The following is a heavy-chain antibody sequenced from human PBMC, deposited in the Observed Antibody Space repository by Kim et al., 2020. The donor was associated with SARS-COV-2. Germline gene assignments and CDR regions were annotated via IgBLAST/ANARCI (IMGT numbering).Heavy chain of an antibody. CDR3: ARRGGTSYTMDV. Sequence: ASVKVSCKASGSTFASNGINWVRQAPGQGLEWMGWISVYDGNTNYAQNLQGRVTMTTDTSTSTAYMELRSLRSDDTAVYYCARRGGTSYTMDVWGQVTTVPVSS. CDR2: ISVYDGNT. CDR1: GSTFASNG. D-gene: IGHD1-26*01. J-gene: IGHJ6*02. V-gene: IGHV1-18*01.